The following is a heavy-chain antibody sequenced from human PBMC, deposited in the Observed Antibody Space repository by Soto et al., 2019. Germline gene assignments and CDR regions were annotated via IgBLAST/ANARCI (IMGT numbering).Heavy chain of an antibody. D-gene: IGHD6-13*01. V-gene: IGHV5-51*01. CDR3: ARLRGPQQHPESDYYYGMDV. CDR1: GYSFTSYW. J-gene: IGHJ6*02. Sequence: GESLKISCKGSGYSFTSYWIGWVRQMPGKGLEWMGIIYPGDSDTRYSPSSQGQVTISADKSISTAYLQWSSLKASDTAMYYCARLRGPQQHPESDYYYGMDVWGQGTTVTVSS. CDR2: IYPGDSDT.